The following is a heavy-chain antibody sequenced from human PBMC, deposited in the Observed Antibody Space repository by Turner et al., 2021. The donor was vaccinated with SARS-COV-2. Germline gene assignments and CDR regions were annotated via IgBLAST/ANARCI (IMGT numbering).Heavy chain of an antibody. CDR2: IYYSGST. V-gene: IGHV4-39*01. CDR1: GGSISSSSYY. J-gene: IGHJ4*02. Sequence: QLQMQESGPGLVKPSETLSLTCTVSGGSISSSSYYWGWIRQPPGKGLELIGSIYYSGSTYYNPSLKSRVTISVDTSKNQFSLRLSSVTAADTAVYYCARHSPELRGDYFDYRGQGTLVTVSS. CDR3: ARHSPELRGDYFDY. D-gene: IGHD1-26*01.